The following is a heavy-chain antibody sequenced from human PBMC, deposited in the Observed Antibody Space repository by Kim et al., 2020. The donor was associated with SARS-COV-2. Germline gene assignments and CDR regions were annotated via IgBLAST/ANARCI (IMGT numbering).Heavy chain of an antibody. CDR2: IFCGGDP. CDR1: GLTLTYYA. CDR3: FRYVISPVRRGWCTFFDN. D-gene: IGHD6-19*01. V-gene: IGHV3-23*01. Sequence: GGSLRLSCVASGLTLTYYAIHWVRQAPGKGLEWVSSIFCGGDPYYSAYAKGRLFISSDNFKNKPGFLLISLRTVDTGNSYFFRYVISPVRRGWCTFFDN. J-gene: IGHJ4*01.